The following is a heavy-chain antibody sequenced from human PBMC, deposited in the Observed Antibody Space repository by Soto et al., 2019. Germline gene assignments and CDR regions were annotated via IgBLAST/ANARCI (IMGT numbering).Heavy chain of an antibody. V-gene: IGHV3-21*06. J-gene: IGHJ4*02. CDR3: ARESEDLTSNFDY. CDR2: ISSTTNYI. CDR1: GFIFPRYS. Sequence: LRLSCAASGFIFPRYSMNWVRQAPGKGLEWVSSISSTTNYIYYGDSMKGRFTISRDNAKNSLYLEMNSLRAEDTAVYYCARESEDLTSNFDYWGQGTLVTSPQ.